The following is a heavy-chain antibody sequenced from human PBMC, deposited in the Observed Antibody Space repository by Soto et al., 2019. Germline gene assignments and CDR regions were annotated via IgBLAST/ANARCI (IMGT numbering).Heavy chain of an antibody. CDR1: GGSISNYF. CDR2: IDNSGST. J-gene: IGHJ4*02. CDR3: ARVGQDFWSGPFDY. Sequence: TETLSLSCTVSGGSISNYFCNWIRQPAGKGLEWIGRIDNSGSTTYNPSLKSRITMSADTSRNQFSLKLNSVTAADTAVYYCARVGQDFWSGPFDYWRQVAFVTVSS. V-gene: IGHV4-4*07. D-gene: IGHD3-3*01.